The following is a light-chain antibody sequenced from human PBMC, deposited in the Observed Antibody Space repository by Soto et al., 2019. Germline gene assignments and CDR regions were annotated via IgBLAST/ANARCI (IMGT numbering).Light chain of an antibody. V-gene: IGLV1-40*01. CDR3: TSYTSNTALV. CDR2: G. CDR1: SSNIGAGYP. Sequence: QSVLTQPPSVSGAPGQRVTISCTGSSSNIGAGYPVHWYQQLPGTAPKLLVAGNRPSGVPDRFSVSKSGASASLAITGLQAEDEADYHCTSYTSNTALVFGTGTKVTVL. J-gene: IGLJ1*01.